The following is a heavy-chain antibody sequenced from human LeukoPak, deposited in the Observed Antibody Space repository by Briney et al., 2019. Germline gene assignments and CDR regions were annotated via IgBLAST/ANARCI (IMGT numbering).Heavy chain of an antibody. D-gene: IGHD2-8*01. Sequence: SETLSLTCTVSGGSISSHYWSWIRQPPGKGLEWIGYIYYSGSTNYNPSLNSRVTMSVDTSKNQFSLKLSSVTAADTAVYYCARTSPKNGAFDMWGQGTVVTVSS. J-gene: IGHJ3*02. V-gene: IGHV4-59*11. CDR3: ARTSPKNGAFDM. CDR1: GGSISSHY. CDR2: IYYSGST.